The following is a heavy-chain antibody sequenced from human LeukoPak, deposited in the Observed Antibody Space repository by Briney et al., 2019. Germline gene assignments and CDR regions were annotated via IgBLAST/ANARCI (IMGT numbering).Heavy chain of an antibody. CDR2: ISTSSIYI. CDR1: GLTVSSNC. D-gene: IGHD6-6*01. J-gene: IGHJ4*02. CDR3: ARGEWSSSPFDY. V-gene: IGHV3-21*01. Sequence: GGSLRLSCAASGLTVSSNCMSWVRQAPGKGLEWISFISTSSIYIYYADSVKGRFTISRDNARNSLYLQMDSLRAEDTAVYYCARGEWSSSPFDYWGQGTLVTVSS.